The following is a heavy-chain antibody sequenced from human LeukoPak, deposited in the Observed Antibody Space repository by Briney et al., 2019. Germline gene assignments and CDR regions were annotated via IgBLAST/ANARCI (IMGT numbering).Heavy chain of an antibody. V-gene: IGHV3-21*04. CDR2: ISSSSSYI. CDR1: GFTFSSYS. J-gene: IGHJ6*02. D-gene: IGHD4-17*01. CDR3: AKDKVTTSPNYYYYGMDV. Sequence: PGGSLRLSCAASGFTFSSYSMNWVRQAPGKGLEWVSSISSSSSYIYYADSVKGRFTISRDNSKNSLYLQMNSLRTEDTALYYCAKDKVTTSPNYYYYGMDVWGQGTTVTVSS.